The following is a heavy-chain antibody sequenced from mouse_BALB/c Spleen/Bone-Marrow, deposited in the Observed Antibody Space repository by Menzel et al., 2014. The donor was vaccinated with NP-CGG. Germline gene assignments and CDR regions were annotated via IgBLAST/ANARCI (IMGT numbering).Heavy chain of an antibody. V-gene: IGHV2-9*02. J-gene: IGHJ4*01. CDR1: GFSLTSYG. CDR2: IWAGGIT. Sequence: QVQLQQSGPGLVAPSQSLSITCTVSGFSLTSYGVHWVRQPPGKGLEWLGVIWAGGITNYNSTLMSRLSINKDDSKSKVFLKMNSLQTDDTAMYYCARGGYYKYDEDAMDYWGQGTSVTVSS. CDR3: ARGGYYKYDEDAMDY. D-gene: IGHD2-14*01.